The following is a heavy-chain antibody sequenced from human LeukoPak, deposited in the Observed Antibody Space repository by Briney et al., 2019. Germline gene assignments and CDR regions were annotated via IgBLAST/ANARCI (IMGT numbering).Heavy chain of an antibody. CDR3: ARARGDHYSFDY. V-gene: IGHV5-10-1*01. CDR1: GYSFTTHW. CDR2: IDPSDSYT. Sequence: GESLKISCKGSGYSFTTHWIAWVRQMPGKGLEWMGRIDPSDSYTNYSPSLQGHVTISADKSISAAYLQWSNLKASDTAMYYCARARGDHYSFDYWGQGTLVTVSS. D-gene: IGHD3-10*01. J-gene: IGHJ4*02.